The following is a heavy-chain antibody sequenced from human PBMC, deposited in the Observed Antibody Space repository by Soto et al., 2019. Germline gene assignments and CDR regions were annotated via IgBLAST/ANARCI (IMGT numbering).Heavy chain of an antibody. Sequence: SLTCTVSSDSVSSSDHHWGWIRQSPEKGLEIIGTIYNSGRADYNPSLRSRGTISVEKSKNQFTLQLSSVTAADTAVYYCARRAGDVWGKGTTVTVSS. CDR3: ARRAGDV. CDR1: SDSVSSSDHH. V-gene: IGHV4-39*01. CDR2: IYNSGRA. J-gene: IGHJ6*04.